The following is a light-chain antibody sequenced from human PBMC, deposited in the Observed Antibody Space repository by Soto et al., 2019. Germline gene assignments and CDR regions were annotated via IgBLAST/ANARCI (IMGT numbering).Light chain of an antibody. CDR2: ANN. Sequence: QSVLTQPPSVSGAPGQRVTISCTGSRSNIGGSYDVHWYQQLPGTAPKVLIYANNNRPSGVPDRFSGSKSGTSASLAITGFQAEDEADYYCQSYDSSLSGVVFGGGTKLTVL. CDR3: QSYDSSLSGVV. CDR1: RSNIGGSYD. V-gene: IGLV1-40*01. J-gene: IGLJ2*01.